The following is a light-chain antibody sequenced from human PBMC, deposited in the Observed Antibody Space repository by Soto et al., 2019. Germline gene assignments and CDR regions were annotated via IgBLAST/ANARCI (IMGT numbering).Light chain of an antibody. CDR3: HKYATSPFT. CDR2: ATS. J-gene: IGKJ2*01. Sequence: IVLTQSPGTLSLSPGERATVSCRASETIGRAYFAWYQHRPGRTPRLVLSATSNRAAGIPDRFGGSGSWADFTLTIRGCEPEDFSVYYCHKYATSPFTFGQGTQLEI. V-gene: IGKV3-20*01. CDR1: ETIGRAY.